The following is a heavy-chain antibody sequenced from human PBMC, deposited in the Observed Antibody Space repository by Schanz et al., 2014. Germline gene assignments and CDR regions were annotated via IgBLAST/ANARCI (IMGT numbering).Heavy chain of an antibody. J-gene: IGHJ5*02. CDR1: GYTFTDNF. CDR2: INPKGGDT. CDR3: ARESVSRTRLFDP. D-gene: IGHD3-3*01. V-gene: IGHV1-2*06. Sequence: QVQLVQSGAAVKRPGASVTVSCKASGYTFTDNFLHWVRQAPGQGLEWLGRINPKGGDTKSAQKFQGRFTMTRDTSINTVYMELSTLTSDDTAVYYCARESVSRTRLFDPWGQGTLVTVSS.